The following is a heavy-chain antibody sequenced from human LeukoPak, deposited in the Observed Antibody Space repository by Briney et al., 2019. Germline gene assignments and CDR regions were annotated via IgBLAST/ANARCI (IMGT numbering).Heavy chain of an antibody. Sequence: PSETLSPTCSVSGASVSSYYWSWIRQSPGKVLEWIGYMYYSGTTNYNPSLKSRVSISKDVSKNQFSLRVTSVTAADPAVYYCARVGGAPLGAFDIWGQGTMVTVSS. D-gene: IGHD3-16*01. J-gene: IGHJ3*02. CDR3: ARVGGAPLGAFDI. CDR2: MYYSGTT. V-gene: IGHV4-59*02. CDR1: GASVSSYY.